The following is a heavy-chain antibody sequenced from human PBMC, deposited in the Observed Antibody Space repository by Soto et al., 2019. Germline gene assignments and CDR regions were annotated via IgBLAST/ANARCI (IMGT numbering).Heavy chain of an antibody. CDR3: ARGYCSSTSCYRGYFDY. J-gene: IGHJ4*02. V-gene: IGHV4-4*02. D-gene: IGHD2-2*01. CDR1: SGSISSSNW. Sequence: ASETLSLTCAVSSGSISSSNWWSWVRQPPGKGLEWIGEIYHSGSTNYNPSLKSRVTISVDKSKNQFSLKLSSVTAADTAVYYCARGYCSSTSCYRGYFDYWGQGTLVPVSS. CDR2: IYHSGST.